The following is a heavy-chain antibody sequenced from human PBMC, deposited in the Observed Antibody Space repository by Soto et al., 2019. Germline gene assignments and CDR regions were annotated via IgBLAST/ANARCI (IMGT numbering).Heavy chain of an antibody. J-gene: IGHJ4*02. CDR2: IQGSGNT. Sequence: QVQLQESGPGLVKPSETLSLTCSVSGGSISSYYWSWIRQPAGKGLEWIGRIQGSGNTNYNPSLKSRVTMSGDTSKNQFSLKLSSVTAADTAVYSCARSGGSFNFDYWGQGTLVTVSS. D-gene: IGHD1-26*01. CDR3: ARSGGSFNFDY. V-gene: IGHV4-4*07. CDR1: GGSISSYY.